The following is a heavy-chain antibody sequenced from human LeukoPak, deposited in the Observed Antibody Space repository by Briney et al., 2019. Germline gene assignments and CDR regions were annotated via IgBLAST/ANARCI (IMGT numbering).Heavy chain of an antibody. CDR1: GFTFSNSA. D-gene: IGHD3-9*01. J-gene: IGHJ4*02. Sequence: PGGSLRLSCAASGFTFSNSAMNWVRQVPGKGLEWVSSIDYDSSHIYYAASVRGRFTTSRDNARNSVYLQMNSLRVEDTAVYYCARDPLRYLRVGHYDYWGQGTLVAVSS. V-gene: IGHV3-21*01. CDR3: ARDPLRYLRVGHYDY. CDR2: IDYDSSHI.